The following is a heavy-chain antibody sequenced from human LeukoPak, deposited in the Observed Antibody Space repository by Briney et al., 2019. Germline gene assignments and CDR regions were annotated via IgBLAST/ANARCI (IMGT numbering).Heavy chain of an antibody. V-gene: IGHV4-4*07. D-gene: IGHD3-22*01. CDR3: ARDPYYYDSSGYPHYFDY. Sequence: SETLSLTCTVSGGSISSYYWSWIRQPAGKGLEWIGRIYTSGSTNYNPSLKSRVTMSVDTSKNQFSLKLSSVPAADTAVYYCARDPYYYDSSGYPHYFDYWGQGTLVTVSS. CDR2: IYTSGST. J-gene: IGHJ4*02. CDR1: GGSISSYY.